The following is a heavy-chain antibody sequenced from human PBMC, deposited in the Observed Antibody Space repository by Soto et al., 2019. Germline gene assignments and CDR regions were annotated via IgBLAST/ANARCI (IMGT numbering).Heavy chain of an antibody. CDR1: GFTFRSYS. J-gene: IGHJ6*02. V-gene: IGHV3-48*02. CDR3: ARLLYDFWSGYYRRGPLDV. D-gene: IGHD3-3*01. CDR2: ISSRSSTI. Sequence: GGSLRLSCAASGFTFRSYSMNWVLRAPGKGLEWISYISSRSSTIYYADSVKSRFTISRENAKNSLYLKMKRLKDEDTAEYYFARLLYDFWSGYYRRGPLDVWGQGTAVTVSS.